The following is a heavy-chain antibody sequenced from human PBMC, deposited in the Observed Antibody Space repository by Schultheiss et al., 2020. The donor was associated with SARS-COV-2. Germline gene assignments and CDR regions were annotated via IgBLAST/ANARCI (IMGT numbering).Heavy chain of an antibody. CDR1: GFTFSRYG. CDR2: IWYDGSNK. J-gene: IGHJ6*02. D-gene: IGHD3-22*01. V-gene: IGHV3-33*08. CDR3: ARATHGDSSGYYRGGDYYYGMDV. Sequence: GGSLRLSCADSGFTFSRYGMHWVRQAPGKGLEWVAVIWYDGSNKYYTDSVKGRFTISRDNSKNTLYLQMNSLRAEDTAVYYCARATHGDSSGYYRGGDYYYGMDVWGQGTTVTVSS.